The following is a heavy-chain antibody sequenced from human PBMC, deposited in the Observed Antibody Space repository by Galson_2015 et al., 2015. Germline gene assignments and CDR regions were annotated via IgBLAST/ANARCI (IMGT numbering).Heavy chain of an antibody. CDR3: TRDLDSYYDSSGYSDVFDI. CDR2: VYYSGIT. Sequence: TLSLTCNVSGGSISSGGYYWSWIRQHPGKGLEWIGYVYYSGITYYNPSPKSRVSISLDTSKNQFSLKLSSVTPADTAVYYCTRDLDSYYDSSGYSDVFDIWGQGTMVTVSS. V-gene: IGHV4-31*03. D-gene: IGHD3-22*01. J-gene: IGHJ3*02. CDR1: GGSISSGGYY.